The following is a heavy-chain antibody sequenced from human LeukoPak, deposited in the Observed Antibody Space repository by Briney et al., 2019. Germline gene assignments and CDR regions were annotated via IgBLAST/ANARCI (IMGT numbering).Heavy chain of an antibody. V-gene: IGHV3-21*01. Sequence: PGGPLRLSCAASGFTFSSYSMNWVRQAPGKGLEWVSSISSSSSYIYYADSVKGRFTISRDNSKNTLYLQMNSLRAEDTAVYYCSRKEKFTYSATWGQGTLVTVSS. D-gene: IGHD2-15*01. CDR1: GFTFSSYS. CDR2: ISSSSSYI. CDR3: SRKEKFTYSAT. J-gene: IGHJ5*02.